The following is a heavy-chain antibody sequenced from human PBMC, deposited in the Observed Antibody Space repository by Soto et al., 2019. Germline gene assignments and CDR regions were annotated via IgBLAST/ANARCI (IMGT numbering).Heavy chain of an antibody. CDR2: INPNSGGT. V-gene: IGHV1-2*02. CDR3: ARDGRIAVAGTVGDYYGMDV. Sequence: GASVKVSCKASGYTFTGYYMHWVRQAPGQGLEWMGWINPNSGGTNYAQKFQGRVTMTRDTSISTAYMELSRLRSDDTAVYYCARDGRIAVAGTVGDYYGMDVWGQGTTVTV. D-gene: IGHD6-19*01. J-gene: IGHJ6*02. CDR1: GYTFTGYY.